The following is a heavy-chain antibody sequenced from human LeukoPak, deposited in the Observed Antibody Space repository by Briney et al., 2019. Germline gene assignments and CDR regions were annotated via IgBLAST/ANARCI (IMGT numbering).Heavy chain of an antibody. CDR2: IYYSGST. Sequence: SETLSLTCTVSGGSISRSSYYWGWIRQPPGKGLEWIGSIYYSGSTYYNPSLKSRVTISVDTSKNQFSLKLSSVTAADTAVYYCARKLVRGDYFDYWGQGTLVTVSS. CDR1: GGSISRSSYY. V-gene: IGHV4-39*07. J-gene: IGHJ4*02. D-gene: IGHD6-6*01. CDR3: ARKLVRGDYFDY.